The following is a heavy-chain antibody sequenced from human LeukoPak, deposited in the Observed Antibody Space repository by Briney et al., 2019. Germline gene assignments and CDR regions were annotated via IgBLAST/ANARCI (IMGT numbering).Heavy chain of an antibody. CDR2: MNPNSGGT. D-gene: IGHD3-10*01. Sequence: ASVKVSCKASRYTFTGDYLHWVRQAPGQGLEWMGWMNPNSGGTNYAQKFQGRVTMTRDTSISTAYMELSRLRSDDTAVYYCARDYASGSYYDYWGQGSLVTVSS. V-gene: IGHV1-2*02. CDR3: ARDYASGSYYDY. CDR1: RYTFTGDY. J-gene: IGHJ4*02.